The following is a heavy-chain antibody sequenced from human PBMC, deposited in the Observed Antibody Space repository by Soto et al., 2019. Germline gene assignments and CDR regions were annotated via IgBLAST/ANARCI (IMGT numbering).Heavy chain of an antibody. D-gene: IGHD2-15*01. V-gene: IGHV3-33*01. Sequence: GGSLRLSCAASGFTFSSYGMHWVRQAPGKGLEWVAVIWYDGSNKYYADSVKGRFTISRDNSKNTLYLQMNSLRAEDTAVYYCARDGGGYCSGGSCYSSWFDPWGQGTLVTVSS. CDR1: GFTFSSYG. J-gene: IGHJ5*02. CDR3: ARDGGGYCSGGSCYSSWFDP. CDR2: IWYDGSNK.